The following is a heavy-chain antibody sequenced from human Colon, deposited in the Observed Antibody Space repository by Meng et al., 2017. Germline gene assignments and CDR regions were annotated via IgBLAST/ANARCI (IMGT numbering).Heavy chain of an antibody. J-gene: IGHJ4*02. CDR2: IHHGGTT. CDR1: GGSISSNYW. CDR3: ARIDYGGNGIEKYFFDY. D-gene: IGHD4-23*01. Sequence: LQEAGPGLVKPSGTLSLTCAVSGGSISSNYWWSWVRQSPKKGLEWIGEIHHGGTTNYNPSLKSRVTISVDTSNNQFSLKLSSVTAADTAVYYCARIDYGGNGIEKYFFDYWGQGTLVTVSS. V-gene: IGHV4-4*02.